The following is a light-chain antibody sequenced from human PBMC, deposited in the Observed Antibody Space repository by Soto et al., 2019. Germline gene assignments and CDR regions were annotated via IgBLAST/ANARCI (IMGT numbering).Light chain of an antibody. CDR1: TSNIGSNS. CDR2: RDN. V-gene: IGLV1-44*01. CDR3: AVWDDTFYGRV. J-gene: IGLJ3*02. Sequence: QSVLTQPPSASGAPGQRVTISCSGTTSNIGSNSVAWYQQFPGSAPKLLIYRDNQRPLGVTDRFSGSRSGTSAPLAISGLRSEDEADYYCAVWDDTFYGRVFGGGTKLTVL.